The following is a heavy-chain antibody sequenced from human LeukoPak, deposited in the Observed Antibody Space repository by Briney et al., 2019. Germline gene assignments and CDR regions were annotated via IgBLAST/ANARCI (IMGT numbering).Heavy chain of an antibody. CDR1: GFTFSDYA. D-gene: IGHD1-14*01. V-gene: IGHV3-23*01. Sequence: GGSLRLSCAASGFTFSDYAMSWVRQAPGKGLEWVSTISGSGGSTCYADSVKGRFTISRDSSKNTLYLQMNNLRPEDTAVYYCAKLHNLNCDYWGLGTLVTVSS. CDR2: ISGSGGST. J-gene: IGHJ4*02. CDR3: AKLHNLNCDY.